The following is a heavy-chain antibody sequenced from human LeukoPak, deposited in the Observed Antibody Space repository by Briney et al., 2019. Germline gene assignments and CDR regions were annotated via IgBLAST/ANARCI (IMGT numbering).Heavy chain of an antibody. CDR1: GFTYDDYA. CDR3: AKDIKLELTFDY. J-gene: IGHJ4*02. Sequence: GGSLRLXCAASGFTYDDYAMHWVRLAPGKGLEWVSLISGDGGSTYYADSVKGRFTISRDNSKNSLYLQMNSLRTEDTALYYCAKDIKLELTFDYWGQGTLVTVSS. CDR2: ISGDGGST. D-gene: IGHD1-7*01. V-gene: IGHV3-43*02.